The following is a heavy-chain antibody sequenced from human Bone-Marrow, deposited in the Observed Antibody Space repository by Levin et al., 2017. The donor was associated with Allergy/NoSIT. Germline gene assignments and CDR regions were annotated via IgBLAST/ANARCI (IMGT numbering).Heavy chain of an antibody. Sequence: GGSLRLSFSSSLFTFYNYFINFFLHSPLKGLEWVSGISSSGGSTYYADSVKGRFTISRDNSKNTLYLQINSLRAEDTAIYYCAKAKSHLDYYGSGSYDFWGQGTLVTVSS. J-gene: IGHJ4*02. CDR3: AKAKSHLDYYGSGSYDF. D-gene: IGHD3-10*01. CDR2: ISSSGGST. CDR1: LFTFYNYF. V-gene: IGHV3-23*01.